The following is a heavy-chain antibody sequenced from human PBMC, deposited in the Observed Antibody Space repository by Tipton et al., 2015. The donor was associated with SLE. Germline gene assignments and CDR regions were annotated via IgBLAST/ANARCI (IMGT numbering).Heavy chain of an antibody. V-gene: IGHV4-59*01. CDR2: IDYSGST. D-gene: IGHD3-10*01. J-gene: IGHJ6*03. CDR3: ARVGYLGSGKTWDMDV. Sequence: TLSLTYTVSGASISDYYWTWIRQFPGKGLEWIGYIDYSGSTNYNPPLKSRLTISGDTSKNQFSLHLTSVTAADTAIYYCARVGYLGSGKTWDMDVWGKGITVTVSS. CDR1: GASISDYY.